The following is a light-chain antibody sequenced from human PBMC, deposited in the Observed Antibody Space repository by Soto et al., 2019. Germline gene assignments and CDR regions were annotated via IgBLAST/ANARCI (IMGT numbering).Light chain of an antibody. Sequence: EIVMTQSPATLSVSPGERATLSCRASQSVSSNVAWYQQKPGQDPKLLIYGASTRATGIPARFGVSRPGTAIALTISTPPSADFAVNYGQQYNNWPWTFGQGTKVEIK. V-gene: IGKV3-15*01. CDR1: QSVSSN. J-gene: IGKJ1*01. CDR2: GAS. CDR3: QQYNNWPWT.